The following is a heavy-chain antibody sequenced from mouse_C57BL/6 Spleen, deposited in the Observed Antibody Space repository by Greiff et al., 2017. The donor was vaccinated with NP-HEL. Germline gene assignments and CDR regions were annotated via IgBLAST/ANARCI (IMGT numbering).Heavy chain of an antibody. CDR1: GFNIKDDY. Sequence: EVQLQQSGAELVRPGASVKLSCTASGFNIKDDYMHWVKQRPEQGLEWIGWIDPENGDTEYASKFQGKATITADTSSNTAYLQLSSLTSEDTAVYYCTRHAPLRYPFAYWGQGTLVTVSA. CDR3: TRHAPLRYPFAY. V-gene: IGHV14-4*01. J-gene: IGHJ3*01. D-gene: IGHD1-1*01. CDR2: IDPENGDT.